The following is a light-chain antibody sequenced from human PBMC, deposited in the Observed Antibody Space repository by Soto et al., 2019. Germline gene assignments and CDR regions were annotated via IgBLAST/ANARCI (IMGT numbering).Light chain of an antibody. CDR2: LGS. CDR3: MQSLQTPT. J-gene: IGKJ1*01. V-gene: IGKV2-28*01. CDR1: QSLLQSNGYDY. Sequence: DIVMTQSPLSLHVTPGEPASISCRSSQSLLQSNGYDYLDWYLQKPGQSPQLLIYLGSNRASGVPDRFSGRGSRTTFTLRISRVEAEDVGVYYCMQSLQTPTFGQGTKVEIK.